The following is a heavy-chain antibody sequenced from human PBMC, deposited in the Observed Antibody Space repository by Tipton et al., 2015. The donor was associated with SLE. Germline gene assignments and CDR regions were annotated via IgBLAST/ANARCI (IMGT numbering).Heavy chain of an antibody. CDR2: IYYSGSI. V-gene: IGHV4-61*01. D-gene: IGHD6-19*01. CDR3: ARDGAGNYYYGMDV. CDR1: GGSVSSGSYY. J-gene: IGHJ6*02. Sequence: TLSLTCTVSGGSVSSGSYYWSWIRQPPGKGLEWIGYIYYSGSIYYNPSLKSRVTISVDTSKNQFSLKLSSVTAADTAVYYCARDGAGNYYYGMDVWGQGTTVTVSS.